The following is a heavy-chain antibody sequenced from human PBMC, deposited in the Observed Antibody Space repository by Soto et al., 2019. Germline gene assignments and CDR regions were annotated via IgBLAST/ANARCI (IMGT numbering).Heavy chain of an antibody. J-gene: IGHJ6*02. CDR2: IWYDGSNK. CDR1: GFTFSSYG. V-gene: IGHV3-33*01. CDR3: AREGGYSYGAYYHGMDV. Sequence: GGSLRLSCAASGFTFSSYGMHWVRQAPGKGLEWVAVIWYDGSNKYYADSVKGRFTISRDNSKNTLYLQMNSLRAEDTAVYYCAREGGYSYGAYYHGMDVWGQGTTVTVSS. D-gene: IGHD5-18*01.